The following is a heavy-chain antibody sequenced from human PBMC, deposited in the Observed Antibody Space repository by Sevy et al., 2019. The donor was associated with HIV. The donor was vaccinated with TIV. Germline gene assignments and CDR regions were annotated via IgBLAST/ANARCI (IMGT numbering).Heavy chain of an antibody. D-gene: IGHD6-13*01. J-gene: IGHJ6*02. CDR3: ANSRGRYEGSSWLYYYYIMDV. CDR1: GFTFSRYG. V-gene: IGHV3-30*18. CDR2: ISNDGSDK. Sequence: GGSLRLSCAAAGFTFSRYGMHWARQAPGKGLEWVAVISNDGSDKEYAESVKGRFTVSRDNSKDTVYLKMNSLRLEDTAVYYCANSRGRYEGSSWLYYYYIMDVWGQGTTVTVSS.